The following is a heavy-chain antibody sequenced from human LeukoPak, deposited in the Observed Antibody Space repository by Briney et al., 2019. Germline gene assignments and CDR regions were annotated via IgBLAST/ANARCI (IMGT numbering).Heavy chain of an antibody. J-gene: IGHJ4*02. Sequence: GGSLRLSCAASGFTFSSYSMNWVRQAPGKGLEWVSVTYSNGRTYYADSVKGRFTISRDISKNTLYLQMNSLRAEDTAVYYCARVGYYGSGSYYVFDYWGQGTLVTVSS. CDR1: GFTFSSYS. D-gene: IGHD3-10*01. CDR2: TYSNGRT. V-gene: IGHV3-53*01. CDR3: ARVGYYGSGSYYVFDY.